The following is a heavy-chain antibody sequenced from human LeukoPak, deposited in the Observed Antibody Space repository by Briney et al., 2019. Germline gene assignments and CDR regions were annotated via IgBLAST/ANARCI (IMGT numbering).Heavy chain of an antibody. CDR3: AKYYDILTGYSPWFDP. CDR1: GFTFSDYY. CDR2: ISSSGNTI. V-gene: IGHV3-11*04. Sequence: SGGSLRLSCAASGFTFSDYYMSWIRQAPGKGLEWVSYISSSGNTIYYADSVKGRFTISRDNAKNSLYLQMNSLRAEDTAVYYCAKYYDILTGYSPWFDPWGQGTLVTVSS. D-gene: IGHD3-9*01. J-gene: IGHJ5*02.